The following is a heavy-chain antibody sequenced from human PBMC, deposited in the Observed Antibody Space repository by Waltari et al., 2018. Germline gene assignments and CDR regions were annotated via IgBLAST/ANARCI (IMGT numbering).Heavy chain of an antibody. V-gene: IGHV1-69-2*01. CDR2: VDHEDGET. CDR3: ATGGFGVGATTYLDY. CDR1: GYTFTDYY. J-gene: IGHJ4*02. Sequence: EVQLVQSGAEVKKPGATVKISCTVSGYTFTDYYMHWVQPAPGKGLEWMGLVDHEDGETIYAEKCQGRVTITADTSTDTAYMELGSLRSEDTAVYYCATGGFGVGATTYLDYWGQGTLVTVSS. D-gene: IGHD1-26*01.